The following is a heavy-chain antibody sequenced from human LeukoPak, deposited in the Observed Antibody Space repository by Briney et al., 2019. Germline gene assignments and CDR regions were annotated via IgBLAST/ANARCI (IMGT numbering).Heavy chain of an antibody. Sequence: ASVKVSCKASGGTFSSYAISWVRQAPGQGLEWMGGTIPIFGTANYAQKFQGRVTITADESTSTAYMELSSLRSEDTAVYYCARAEYYDFWSGLGLWGQGTLVTVSS. J-gene: IGHJ4*02. V-gene: IGHV1-69*13. CDR1: GGTFSSYA. CDR3: ARAEYYDFWSGLGL. D-gene: IGHD3-3*01. CDR2: TIPIFGTA.